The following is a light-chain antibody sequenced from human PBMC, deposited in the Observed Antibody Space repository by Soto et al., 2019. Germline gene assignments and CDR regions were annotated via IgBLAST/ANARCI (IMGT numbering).Light chain of an antibody. Sequence: AIQLTQSQSSLSASVGDRVTITCRASQAIRNALGWYQQKPGKAPNLLIYAASILQSGVPSRFSGSGSGTDFTLTISSLQPEDFATYYCLLDFNYFWAFGQGTKVDVK. CDR2: AAS. J-gene: IGKJ1*01. CDR1: QAIRNA. V-gene: IGKV1-6*01. CDR3: LLDFNYFWA.